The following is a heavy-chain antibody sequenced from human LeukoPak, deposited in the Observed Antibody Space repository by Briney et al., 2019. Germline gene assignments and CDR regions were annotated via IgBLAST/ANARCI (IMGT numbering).Heavy chain of an antibody. J-gene: IGHJ4*02. CDR2: IWYDESNK. Sequence: GGSLRLSCGVSGFTFSSYGMHWVRQAPGKGLEWVAVIWYDESNKYYADSVKGRFTISRDNSKNTPYLQMNSLRAEDTAVYYCARESGLLPETRPDYWGQGTLVTVSS. V-gene: IGHV3-33*01. CDR1: GFTFSSYG. CDR3: ARESGLLPETRPDY. D-gene: IGHD3-22*01.